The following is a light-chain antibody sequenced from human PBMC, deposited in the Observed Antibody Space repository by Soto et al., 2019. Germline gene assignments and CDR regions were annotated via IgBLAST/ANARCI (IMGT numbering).Light chain of an antibody. CDR1: ENVGTN. V-gene: IGKV3D-15*01. CDR3: QQYNNWGLS. Sequence: IVMTQSPATLSVSPGEGVTLSCRASENVGTNLAWYQQKPGQAPRLLIYGSSTRATGTPATFSGSGSGTEFTLTISSLQSDESAIYYCQQYNNWGLSFGGGTKVEIK. J-gene: IGKJ4*01. CDR2: GSS.